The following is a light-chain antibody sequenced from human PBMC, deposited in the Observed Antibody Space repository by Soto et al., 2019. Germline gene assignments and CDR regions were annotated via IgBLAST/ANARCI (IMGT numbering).Light chain of an antibody. CDR1: QSVSNNF. CDR2: DAS. V-gene: IGKV3-20*01. CDR3: QQYARTPLT. Sequence: EIVLTQSPGTLSLSPGERGTLSCRASQSVSNNFLAWYQQKPGQAPRLLIYDASTRATGIPDRFSGSGSGTDFNLTISRLEPEAFAVYYCQQYARTPLTFGPGNQWDIK. J-gene: IGKJ3*01.